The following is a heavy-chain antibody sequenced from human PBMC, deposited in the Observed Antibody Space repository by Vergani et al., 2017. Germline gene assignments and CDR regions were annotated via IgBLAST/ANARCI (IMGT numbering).Heavy chain of an antibody. CDR2: ISARYPST. Sequence: EVQLLQSGGGVIQPGGSVRLSCAASGFTFSACPMTWVRQAPVKGLEWVSAISARYPSTYYADSVKGRFTISRDNSKNMLYLQMNSLRAEDTAVYYCTTITMVRGTAGNNWFDPWGQGTLVTVSS. CDR3: TTITMVRGTAGNNWFDP. D-gene: IGHD3-10*01. V-gene: IGHV3-23*01. J-gene: IGHJ5*02. CDR1: GFTFSACP.